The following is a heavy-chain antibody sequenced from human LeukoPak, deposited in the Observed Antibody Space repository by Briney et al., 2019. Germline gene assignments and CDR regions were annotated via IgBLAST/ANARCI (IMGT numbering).Heavy chain of an antibody. CDR3: AKQGRQIPFGGVVAIAPFDI. V-gene: IGHV4-4*07. CDR2: IYTSGST. D-gene: IGHD3-16*02. CDR1: GGSISSYY. J-gene: IGHJ3*02. Sequence: SETPSLTCTVSGGSISSYYWSWIRQPAGKGLEWIGRIYTSGSTNYNPSLKSRVSISVDRSKNQVSLNLSSVTAADTALYYCAKQGRQIPFGGVVAIAPFDIWGQGTMVTVSS.